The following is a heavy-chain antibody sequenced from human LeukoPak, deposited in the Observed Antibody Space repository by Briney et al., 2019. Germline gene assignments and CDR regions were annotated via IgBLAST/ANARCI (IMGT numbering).Heavy chain of an antibody. CDR3: ARAGYSYGSSDLYYGMDV. V-gene: IGHV4-4*07. CDR1: GGSISSYY. J-gene: IGHJ6*02. CDR2: IHTSGST. Sequence: SETLSLTCTVSGGSISSYYWSWIRQPAGKGLEWIGRIHTSGSTNYNPSLKSRVTMSVDTSKNQFSLKLSSVTAADTAVYYCARAGYSYGSSDLYYGMDVWGQGTTVTVSS. D-gene: IGHD5-18*01.